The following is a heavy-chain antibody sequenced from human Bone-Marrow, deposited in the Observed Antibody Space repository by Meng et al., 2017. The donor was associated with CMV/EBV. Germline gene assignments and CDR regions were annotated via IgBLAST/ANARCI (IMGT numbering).Heavy chain of an antibody. CDR3: TRDSLGLGMYYFDY. D-gene: IGHD2-2*03. Sequence: GGSLRLTRIASGSTFGDYAMSWVRQAPGKGLEWVGFIRSKAYGGTTEYAASVKGRFTISRDDSKSIAYLQMNSLKTEDTAVYYCTRDSLGLGMYYFDYCGQGTLVTGSS. J-gene: IGHJ4*02. CDR2: IRSKAYGGTT. V-gene: IGHV3-49*04. CDR1: GSTFGDYA.